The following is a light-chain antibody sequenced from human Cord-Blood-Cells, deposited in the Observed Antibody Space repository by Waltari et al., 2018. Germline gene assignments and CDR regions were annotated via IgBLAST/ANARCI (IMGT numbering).Light chain of an antibody. CDR1: QSISSY. CDR3: QQSYSTPPWT. V-gene: IGKV1-39*01. CDR2: AAS. Sequence: DIQMTQSPSSLSASVGDRVTITCRASQSISSYLNWYQQKPGKAPKLLIYAASSLQSGVPSRCSGSGSGTDLTLTISSLQPEDFATYYCQQSYSTPPWTFGQGTKVEIK. J-gene: IGKJ1*01.